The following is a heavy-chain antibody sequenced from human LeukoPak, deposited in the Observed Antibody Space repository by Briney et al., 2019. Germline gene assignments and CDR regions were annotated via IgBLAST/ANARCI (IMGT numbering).Heavy chain of an antibody. V-gene: IGHV3-7*01. CDR3: ARAMGGIAAAGPNY. CDR2: IKQDGSEK. Sequence: GGSLRLSCAASGFTFSSYWMSWVRQAPGKGLEWVANIKQDGSEKYYVDSVKGRFTISRDNAKNSLYLQMNSLRAEDTAVYYCARAMGGIAAAGPNYWGQGTLVTVSS. D-gene: IGHD6-13*01. J-gene: IGHJ4*02. CDR1: GFTFSSYW.